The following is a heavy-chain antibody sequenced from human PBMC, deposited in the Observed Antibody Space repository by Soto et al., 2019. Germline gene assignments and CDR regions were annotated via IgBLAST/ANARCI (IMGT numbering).Heavy chain of an antibody. V-gene: IGHV3-30*18. D-gene: IGHD3-22*01. CDR3: AKEWVYDSSGWSFDY. Sequence: QVQLVESGGGVVQPGRSLRLSCAASGFTFSSYGMHWVRQAPGKGLEWVAVISYDGSNNYYADSVKGRFTISRDNSKNTLYLQMNSPRAEDTAVYYCAKEWVYDSSGWSFDYWGQGTLVTVSS. J-gene: IGHJ4*02. CDR2: ISYDGSNN. CDR1: GFTFSSYG.